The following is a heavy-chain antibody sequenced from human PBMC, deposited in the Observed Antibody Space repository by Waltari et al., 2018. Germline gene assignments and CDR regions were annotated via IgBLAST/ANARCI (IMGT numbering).Heavy chain of an antibody. V-gene: IGHV1-18*01. CDR3: ARDKWEYCIVGGCSSDY. J-gene: IGHJ4*02. Sequence: QVQLVQSGGEVKKAGASVTVSCKASGYTFSNYGISGVRQAPGQGLEWMGWISAYNGNTNYAQKFQGRVTMTTDTSTSTAYMELRSLRSDDTAVYYCARDKWEYCIVGGCSSDYWGQGTLVTVSS. CDR1: GYTFSNYG. CDR2: ISAYNGNT. D-gene: IGHD2-15*01.